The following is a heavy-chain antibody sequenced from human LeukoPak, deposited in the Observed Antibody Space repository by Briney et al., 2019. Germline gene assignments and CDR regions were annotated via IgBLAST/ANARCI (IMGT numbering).Heavy chain of an antibody. CDR1: GFTXSAFG. CDR2: IIKSDDST. V-gene: IGHV3-23*01. D-gene: IGHD3-9*01. CDR3: TKDYCGKFCSAV. Sequence: SLRLSCAASGFTXSAFGMNWXRQAPGKGLEWVSTIIKSDDSTYYVDSVKGRFTISRDNSKNTLYLQMNSLRAEDTAKYYCTKDYCGKFCSAVWGQGTTVTVSS. J-gene: IGHJ6*02.